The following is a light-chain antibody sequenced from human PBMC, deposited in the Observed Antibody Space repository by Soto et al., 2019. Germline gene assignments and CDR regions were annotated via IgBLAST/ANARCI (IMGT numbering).Light chain of an antibody. CDR2: GAS. CDR1: QSVSSN. Sequence: EIVMTQSPATLSASPGERATLSCRASQSVSSNLAWYQQKPGQAPRLLIYGASTRATGVPARFSGSGSGTEVTLTISSLQSEDFAVYYCQQYNNWSPLTFGGGTKVEIK. CDR3: QQYNNWSPLT. V-gene: IGKV3-15*01. J-gene: IGKJ4*01.